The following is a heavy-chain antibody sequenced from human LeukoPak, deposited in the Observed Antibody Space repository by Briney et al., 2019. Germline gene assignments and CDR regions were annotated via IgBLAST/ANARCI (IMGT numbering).Heavy chain of an antibody. D-gene: IGHD6-19*01. CDR2: MSFSGST. CDR1: GGSISNTNW. CDR3: ARRQWLEY. V-gene: IGHV4-39*02. J-gene: IGHJ4*02. Sequence: SETLSLTCAVSGGSISNTNWWSWVRQPPGQGLEWIGSMSFSGSTFYNPSLKSRVTISVDTSKNHFSLSLSSVTAADTAVYYCARRQWLEYWGQGTLVTVSS.